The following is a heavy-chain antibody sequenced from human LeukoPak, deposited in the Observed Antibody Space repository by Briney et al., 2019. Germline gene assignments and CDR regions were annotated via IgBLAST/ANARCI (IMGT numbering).Heavy chain of an antibody. J-gene: IGHJ4*02. CDR2: INTNTGNP. V-gene: IGHV7-4-1*02. CDR1: GYTFTSYA. CDR3: AIGYCSGGSCYGFDY. D-gene: IGHD2-15*01. Sequence: ASVKVSCKASGYTFTSYAMNWVRQAPGQGLEWMGWINTNTGNPTYAQGFTGRFVFSLDTSVSTAYLQISSLKAEDTAVYYCAIGYCSGGSCYGFDYWGQGTLVTVSS.